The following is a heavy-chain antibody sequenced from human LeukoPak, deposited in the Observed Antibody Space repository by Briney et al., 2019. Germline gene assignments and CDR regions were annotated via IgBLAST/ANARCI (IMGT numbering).Heavy chain of an antibody. Sequence: PGGSLRLSCAASGFTFSSYAMRWVRQAPGKGLEWVSAISGSGGSTYYADSVKGRFTISRDNSKNTLYLQMNSLRAEDTAVYYCAKGNYVWGSYRYYFDYWGQGTLVTVSS. V-gene: IGHV3-23*01. D-gene: IGHD3-16*02. CDR3: AKGNYVWGSYRYYFDY. J-gene: IGHJ4*02. CDR1: GFTFSSYA. CDR2: ISGSGGST.